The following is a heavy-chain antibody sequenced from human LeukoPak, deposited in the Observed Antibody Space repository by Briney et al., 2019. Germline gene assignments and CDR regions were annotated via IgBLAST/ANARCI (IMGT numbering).Heavy chain of an antibody. Sequence: SETLSLTCAVYGGSFSGYYWSWIRQPPGKGLEWIGEINHSGSTNYNPSLKSRVTISVDTSKNQFSLKLSSVTAADTAVYYCARDARLRYFDWPRKLIPYYFGYWGQGTLVTVSS. CDR2: INHSGST. D-gene: IGHD3-9*01. J-gene: IGHJ4*02. CDR1: GGSFSGYY. V-gene: IGHV4-34*01. CDR3: ARDARLRYFDWPRKLIPYYFGY.